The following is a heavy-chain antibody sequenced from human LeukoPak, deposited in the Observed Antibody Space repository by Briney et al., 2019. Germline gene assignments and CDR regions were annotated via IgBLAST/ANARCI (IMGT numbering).Heavy chain of an antibody. CDR1: GGSISSSSYY. D-gene: IGHD6-25*01. CDR3: ARRYSTGFDY. V-gene: IGHV4-39*01. Sequence: SETLSLTCTVSGGSISSSSYYWGWTRQPPGKGLEWIGSFYYSGSTYYNPSLKSRVTISVDTSKNQFSLKLSSVTAADPAVYYCARRYSTGFDYWGQGTLVTVSS. CDR2: FYYSGST. J-gene: IGHJ4*02.